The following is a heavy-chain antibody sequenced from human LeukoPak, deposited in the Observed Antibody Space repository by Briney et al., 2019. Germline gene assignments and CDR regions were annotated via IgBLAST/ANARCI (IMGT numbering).Heavy chain of an antibody. CDR3: ARDSRRPFDY. D-gene: IGHD2-2*01. Sequence: SETLSLTCTVSGGSISSSCYYWGWIPQPPGKGLEWIGSNYHSGSTYYNPSLRSRVTISVDTSKNQFSLKLSSVTAADTAVYYCARDSRRPFDYWGQGTLVTVSS. CDR2: NYHSGST. CDR1: GGSISSSCYY. J-gene: IGHJ4*02. V-gene: IGHV4-39*07.